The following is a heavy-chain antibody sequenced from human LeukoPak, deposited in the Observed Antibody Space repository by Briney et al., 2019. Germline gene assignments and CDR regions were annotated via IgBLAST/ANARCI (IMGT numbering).Heavy chain of an antibody. V-gene: IGHV1-8*01. CDR2: MNPNSGNT. D-gene: IGHD6-6*01. Sequence: ASVKVSCKASGYTFTSYDINWVRQATGQGLEWMGWMNPNSGNTGYAQKFQGRVTMTRDTSISTAYMELSRLRSDDTAVYYCARAPYSSSSRDYYYYMDVWGKGTTVTVSS. CDR1: GYTFTSYD. CDR3: ARAPYSSSSRDYYYYMDV. J-gene: IGHJ6*03.